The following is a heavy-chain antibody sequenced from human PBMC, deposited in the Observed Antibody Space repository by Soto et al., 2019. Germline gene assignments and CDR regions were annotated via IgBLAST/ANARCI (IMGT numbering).Heavy chain of an antibody. CDR2: IIPIFGTA. D-gene: IGHD2-2*02. CDR3: ARGRVGIVVVKSAIHHYYYYGMDV. CDR1: GGTFSSYA. J-gene: IGHJ6*02. V-gene: IGHV1-69*06. Sequence: GASVKVSCKSSGGTFSSYAISWVRQAPGQGLEWMRGIIPIFGTANYAQKFQGRVTITADKSTSTAYMELSSLRSEDTAVYYCARGRVGIVVVKSAIHHYYYYGMDVWGQGTTVTVS.